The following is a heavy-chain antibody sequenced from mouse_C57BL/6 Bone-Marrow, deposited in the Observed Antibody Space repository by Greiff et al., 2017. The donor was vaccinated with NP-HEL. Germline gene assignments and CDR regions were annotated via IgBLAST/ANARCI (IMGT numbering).Heavy chain of an antibody. D-gene: IGHD1-1*01. CDR3: TSSYDIYYAMDY. CDR2: ISLKSDNYAT. CDR1: GFTFSNYW. V-gene: IGHV6-3*01. J-gene: IGHJ4*01. Sequence: EVKLMESGGGLVQPGGSMKLSCVASGFTFSNYWMNWVRQSPETGLEWVAQISLKSDNYATHYAESVKGRFTISRDDSKSSVYLQMNNLRAEDTGIYYCTSSYDIYYAMDYWGQGTSVTVSS.